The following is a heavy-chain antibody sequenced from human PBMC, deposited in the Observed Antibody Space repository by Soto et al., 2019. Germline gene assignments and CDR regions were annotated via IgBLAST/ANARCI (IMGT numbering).Heavy chain of an antibody. CDR1: GGSFNTYA. Sequence: QVQLVQSGAEVKKPGSSVKVSCKASGGSFNTYAISWVRQAPGQGLEWMGGIIPFFGKPNYAQRLSDRVTITADESTSPAYQEFSSLRSDDTAVYYCARGPWSIMLDYGMDVWGQGTTVTVSS. V-gene: IGHV1-69*12. D-gene: IGHD3-16*01. CDR3: ARGPWSIMLDYGMDV. CDR2: IIPFFGKP. J-gene: IGHJ6*02.